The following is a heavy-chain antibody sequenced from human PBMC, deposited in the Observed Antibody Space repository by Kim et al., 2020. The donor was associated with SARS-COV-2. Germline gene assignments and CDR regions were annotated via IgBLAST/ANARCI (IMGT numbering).Heavy chain of an antibody. V-gene: IGHV3-30*18. CDR3: AKEELNYGDYVAWAWDY. CDR2: ISYDGSNK. CDR1: GFTFSSYG. D-gene: IGHD4-17*01. Sequence: GGSLRLSCAASGFTFSSYGMHWVRQAPGKGLEWVAVISYDGSNKYYADSVKGRFTISRDNSKNTLYLQMNSLRAEDTAVYYCAKEELNYGDYVAWAWDYWGQGTLVTVSS. J-gene: IGHJ4*02.